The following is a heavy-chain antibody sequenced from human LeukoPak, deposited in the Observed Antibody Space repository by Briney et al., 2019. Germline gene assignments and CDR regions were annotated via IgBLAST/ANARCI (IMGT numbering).Heavy chain of an antibody. CDR1: GFTFSSYG. Sequence: PGGSLRLSCAASGFTFSSYGMHWVRQAPGKGLEWVAVISYDGSNKYYVDSVKGRFTISRDNSKNTLYLQMNSLRAEDTAVYYCAKESGDYDSSGYGAFDIWGQGTMVTVSS. J-gene: IGHJ3*02. CDR2: ISYDGSNK. D-gene: IGHD3-22*01. CDR3: AKESGDYDSSGYGAFDI. V-gene: IGHV3-30*18.